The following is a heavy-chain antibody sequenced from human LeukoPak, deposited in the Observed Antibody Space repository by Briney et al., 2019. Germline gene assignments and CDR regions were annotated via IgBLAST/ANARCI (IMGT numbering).Heavy chain of an antibody. CDR2: IYSGGST. J-gene: IGHJ1*01. D-gene: IGHD6-19*01. CDR3: ARVDSGSACAS. V-gene: IGHV3-53*01. CDR1: GFTVSSNY. Sequence: GGSLRLSCAASGFTVSSNYMSWVRQAPGKGLEWVSVIYSGGSTYYADSVKGRFTISRDNSKNTLYLQMNSLRAEDTAVYYCARVDSGSACASWGQGILVTVSS.